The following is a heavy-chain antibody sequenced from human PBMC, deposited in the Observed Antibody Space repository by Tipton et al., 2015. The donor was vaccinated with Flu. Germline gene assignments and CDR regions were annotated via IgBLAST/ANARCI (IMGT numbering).Heavy chain of an antibody. V-gene: IGHV4-4*07. CDR3: ARDSSTWRAFDS. CDR1: GGSISNYY. D-gene: IGHD2-2*01. CDR2: LYTTGST. Sequence: TLSLTCNVSGGSISNYYWNWIRQPAGKGLEWIGRLYTTGSTNYNPSLNGRVTMSLDTSKNEFSLRLSSVTAADTAVYYCARDSSTWRAFDSWGQGTLVTVSS. J-gene: IGHJ4*02.